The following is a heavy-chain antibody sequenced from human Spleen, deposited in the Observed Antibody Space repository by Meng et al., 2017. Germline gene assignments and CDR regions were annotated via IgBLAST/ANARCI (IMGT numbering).Heavy chain of an antibody. CDR1: GGYFSGYY. J-gene: IGHJ6*02. CDR2: INHSGNT. D-gene: IGHD6-13*01. CDR3: ARGMAAAGSTWLYYYYGIDV. Sequence: SETLSLTSAVYGGYFSGYYWRWIREPPGKGLEWIGEINHSGNTNYNPSLKSRVSISVDTSKNQFSLLLNSVTAADTAVSYCARGMAAAGSTWLYYYYGIDVWGQGTTVTVSS. V-gene: IGHV4-34*01.